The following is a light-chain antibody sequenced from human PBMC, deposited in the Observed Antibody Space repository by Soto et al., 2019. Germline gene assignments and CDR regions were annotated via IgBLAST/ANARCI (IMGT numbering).Light chain of an antibody. CDR1: QSVRSY. CDR2: DAS. V-gene: IGKV3-11*01. CDR3: EQRSNWALT. Sequence: EIVLTQSPATLSLSPGERATLSCRSSQSVRSYLAWYQQKPGQAPRLLIYDASNRATGIPARFSGSGSGTDFTLTPSRREPEDFAVDYFEQRSNWALTFGPGTKVDIK. J-gene: IGKJ3*01.